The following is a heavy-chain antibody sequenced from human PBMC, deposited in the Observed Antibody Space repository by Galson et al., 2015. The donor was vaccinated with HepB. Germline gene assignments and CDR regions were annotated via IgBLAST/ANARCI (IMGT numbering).Heavy chain of an antibody. CDR1: GFTFSSYW. Sequence: SLRLSCAASGFTFSSYWMSWVRQAPGKGLEWVANIKQDGSEKYYVDSVKGRFTISRDNAKNSLYLQMNSLRAEDTAVYYCARGRAVAGSVCYFDYWGQGTLVTVSS. V-gene: IGHV3-7*03. CDR2: IKQDGSEK. CDR3: ARGRAVAGSVCYFDY. D-gene: IGHD6-19*01. J-gene: IGHJ4*02.